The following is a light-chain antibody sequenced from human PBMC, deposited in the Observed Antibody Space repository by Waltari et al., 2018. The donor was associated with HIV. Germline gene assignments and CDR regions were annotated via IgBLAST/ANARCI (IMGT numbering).Light chain of an antibody. CDR2: DAS. J-gene: IGKJ3*01. CDR1: QTVNNK. CDR3: QQSFSYPLT. V-gene: IGKV1-39*01. Sequence: DIQMTQSPSSLSASVGDSVTITCRASQTVNNKLNWYQQKPGEAPKVVIYDASTLQSGVPSRFRGGGSWTDLTLTITSLQLDDFATYFCQQSFSYPLTFGPGTKVDI.